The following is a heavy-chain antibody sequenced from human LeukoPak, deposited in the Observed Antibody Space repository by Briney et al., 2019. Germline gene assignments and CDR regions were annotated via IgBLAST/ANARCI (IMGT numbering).Heavy chain of an antibody. V-gene: IGHV4-38-2*01. CDR3: ARVLSSWVDY. D-gene: IGHD6-13*01. J-gene: IGHJ4*02. CDR2: IYHSGST. CDR1: SYSISSGYY. Sequence: PSETLPLTCAVSSYSISSGYYWGWIRQPPGKGLEWIGSIYHSGSTYYNPSLKSRVTISVDTSKNQLSLKLSSVTAADTAVYYCARVLSSWVDYWGQGTLVTVSS.